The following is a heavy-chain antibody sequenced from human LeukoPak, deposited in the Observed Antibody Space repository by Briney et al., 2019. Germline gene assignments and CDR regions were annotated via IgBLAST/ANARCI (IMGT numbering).Heavy chain of an antibody. Sequence: GGSLRLSCAASGFTLSSYAMSWVRQAPGKGLEWVSAISGSGGSTYYADSVKGRFTISRDKSKNTLYLQMNSLRAEDTAVYYCAKGDTTWELPHDDWGQRTLVTVSS. D-gene: IGHD1-26*01. CDR3: AKGDTTWELPHDD. J-gene: IGHJ4*02. V-gene: IGHV3-23*01. CDR1: GFTLSSYA. CDR2: ISGSGGST.